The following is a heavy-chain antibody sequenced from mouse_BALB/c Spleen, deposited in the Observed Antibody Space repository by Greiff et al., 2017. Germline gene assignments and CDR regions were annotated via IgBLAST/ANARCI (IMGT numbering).Heavy chain of an antibody. CDR1: GYTFTSYY. D-gene: IGHD1-1*01. J-gene: IGHJ4*01. CDR2: INPSNGGT. CDR3: TRGDYYGSSYAMDY. Sequence: VQLQQPGAELVKPGASVKLSCKASGYTFTSYYMYWVNQRPGQGLEWIGGINPSNGGTNFNEKFKSKATLTVDKSSSTAYMQLSSLTSEDSAVYYCTRGDYYGSSYAMDYWGQGTSVTVSS. V-gene: IGHV1S81*02.